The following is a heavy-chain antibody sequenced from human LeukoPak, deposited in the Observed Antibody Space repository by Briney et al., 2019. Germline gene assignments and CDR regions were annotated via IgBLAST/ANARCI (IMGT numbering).Heavy chain of an antibody. CDR1: GGSNSSSSYY. J-gene: IGHJ5*02. CDR2: IYYSGST. V-gene: IGHV4-39*01. Sequence: SETLSLTCTVSGGSNSSSSYYWGWIRQPPGKGLEWIGSIYYSGSTYYNPSLKSRVTISVDTSKNQFSLKLSSVTAADTAVYYCARLAYDSSYNWFDPWGQGTLVTVSS. D-gene: IGHD3-3*01. CDR3: ARLAYDSSYNWFDP.